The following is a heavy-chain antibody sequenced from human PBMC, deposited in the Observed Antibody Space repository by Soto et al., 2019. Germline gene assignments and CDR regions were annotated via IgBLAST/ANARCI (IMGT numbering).Heavy chain of an antibody. CDR1: GGSFSSNT. J-gene: IGHJ4*02. CDR3: ARGGRGYSSAPRYYFDY. D-gene: IGHD5-18*01. V-gene: IGHV1-69*01. Sequence: QVQLVQSGSEVKKPGSSVKVSCKASGGSFSSNTISWVRQAPGQGLEWMAGIIPIFATVHYAQKFQGRVTITADESTSTAYMELTSLRSEDTAVYFCARGGRGYSSAPRYYFDYWGQGTLVTVS. CDR2: IIPIFATV.